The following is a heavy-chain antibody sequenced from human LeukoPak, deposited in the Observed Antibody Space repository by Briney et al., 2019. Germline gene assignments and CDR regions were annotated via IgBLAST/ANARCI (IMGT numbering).Heavy chain of an antibody. CDR1: GYTFTGYY. CDR3: ARLQYYDILTGYYRADAFDI. Sequence: ASVKVSCKASGYTFTGYYMHWVRQAPGQGLEWMGWINPNSGGTNYAQKFQGRVTMTRDTSISTAYMELSRLRSDDTAVYYCARLQYYDILTGYYRADAFDIWGQGTMVTVSS. J-gene: IGHJ3*02. V-gene: IGHV1-2*02. D-gene: IGHD3-9*01. CDR2: INPNSGGT.